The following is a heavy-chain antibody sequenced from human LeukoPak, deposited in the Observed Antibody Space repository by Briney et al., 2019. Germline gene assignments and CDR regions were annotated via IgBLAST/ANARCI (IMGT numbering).Heavy chain of an antibody. V-gene: IGHV1-46*01. Sequence: ASVKVSCKASGYTFTYYYMHWVRQAPGQGLEWMGISNPSRGSTSYAQKFQGRVTMTRDTSISTAYMELSRLRSDDTAVYYCARDYNHYCSSTSCYSTAPYNWFDPWGQGTLVTVSS. D-gene: IGHD2-2*01. J-gene: IGHJ5*02. CDR1: GYTFTYYY. CDR2: SNPSRGST. CDR3: ARDYNHYCSSTSCYSTAPYNWFDP.